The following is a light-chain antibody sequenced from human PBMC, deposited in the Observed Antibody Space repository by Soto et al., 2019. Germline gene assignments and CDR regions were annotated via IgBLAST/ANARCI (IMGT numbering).Light chain of an antibody. CDR3: QQYGSSPIT. J-gene: IGKJ5*01. CDR1: HSITNW. Sequence: DIQMTQSPSTLSASVGDRVTVTCRASHSITNWLSWYQQKPGKAPKLLIYDASHLEIGVPSRFSGSGFGTDFTLTISRLEPEDFAVYYCQQYGSSPITFGQGTRLEI. CDR2: DAS. V-gene: IGKV1-5*01.